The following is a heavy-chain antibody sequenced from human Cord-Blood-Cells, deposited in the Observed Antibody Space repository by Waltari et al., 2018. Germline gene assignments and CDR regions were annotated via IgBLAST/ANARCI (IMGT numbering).Heavy chain of an antibody. J-gene: IGHJ4*02. CDR3: ARERGSGYSSSWYYFDY. CDR2: INPSGGST. D-gene: IGHD6-13*01. CDR1: GYTFTSYY. Sequence: QVQLVQSGAEVKKPGASVKVSCKASGYTFTSYYMHWVRQAPGQGLEWMGIINPSGGSTSYAQKFQGRVTMTRDTSTSTVYMELSSLRSEDTAVYYCARERGSGYSSSWYYFDYWGQGTLVTVSS. V-gene: IGHV1-46*01.